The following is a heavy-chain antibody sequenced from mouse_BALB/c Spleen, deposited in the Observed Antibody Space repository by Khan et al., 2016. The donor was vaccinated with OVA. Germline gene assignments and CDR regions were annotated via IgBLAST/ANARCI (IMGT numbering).Heavy chain of an antibody. CDR3: ARELRLGGFAY. CDR1: GFSLTDYG. CDR2: IWGDGSK. D-gene: IGHD1-2*01. Sequence: VQLQESGPGLVAPSQNLSITCTVSGFSLTDYGVNWVRQPPGKGLEWLGMIWGDGSKDYNSAIKPRLSISKDNSKSQVFLKMNSLQTDDTAMFYCARELRLGGFAYWGQGTLVTVSA. V-gene: IGHV2-6-7*01. J-gene: IGHJ3*01.